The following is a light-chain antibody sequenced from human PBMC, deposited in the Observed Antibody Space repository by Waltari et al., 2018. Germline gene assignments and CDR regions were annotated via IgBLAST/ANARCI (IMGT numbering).Light chain of an antibody. V-gene: IGLV1-40*01. J-gene: IGLJ2*01. CDR2: VVG. CDR3: QSDDSGLIAVV. CDR1: SSNIGSPYN. Sequence: QSVLTQPPSVSGAPGQRVTIPCTGSSSNIGSPYNVHWYQQLPGTAPKLLIYVVGHRPSGVADRFSGSRSGTSASLAITGLRAEDEAEYYCQSDDSGLIAVVFGGGTKVTVL.